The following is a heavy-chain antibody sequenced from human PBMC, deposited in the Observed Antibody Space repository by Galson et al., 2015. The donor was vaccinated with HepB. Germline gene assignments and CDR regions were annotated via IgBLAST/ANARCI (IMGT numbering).Heavy chain of an antibody. V-gene: IGHV4-31*03. CDR2: IYYSGST. CDR3: ARESGPLTTVVAATTGGFDY. J-gene: IGHJ4*02. CDR1: GGSISSGGYY. Sequence: TLSLTCTVSGGSISSGGYYWSWIRQHPGKGLEWIGYIYYSGSTYYNPSLRSRVTISVDTSKDQFSLKLSSVTAADTAVYYCARESGPLTTVVAATTGGFDYWGQGTLVTVSS. D-gene: IGHD2-15*01.